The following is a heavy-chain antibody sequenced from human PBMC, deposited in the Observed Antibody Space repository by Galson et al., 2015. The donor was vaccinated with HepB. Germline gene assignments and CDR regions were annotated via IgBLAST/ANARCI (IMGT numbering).Heavy chain of an antibody. CDR1: GYTFTSYG. D-gene: IGHD2-2*01. Sequence: SVKVSCKASGYTFTSYGISWVRQAPGQGLEWMGWISAYNGNTNYAQKLQGRVTMTTDTSTSTAYMEPRSLRSDDTAVYYCARGGYCSSTSCYAIYFDYWGQGTLVTVSS. J-gene: IGHJ4*02. CDR3: ARGGYCSSTSCYAIYFDY. V-gene: IGHV1-18*01. CDR2: ISAYNGNT.